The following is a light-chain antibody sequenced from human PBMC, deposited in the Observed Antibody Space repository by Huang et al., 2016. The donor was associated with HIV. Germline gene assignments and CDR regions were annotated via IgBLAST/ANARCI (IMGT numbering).Light chain of an antibody. Sequence: EIVLTQSPGTLSLSPGERATLSCRASQSISSSSLAWYLQKPGQAPTRLIHGASTRATDIRDRFSGRGSGTDFTLTISRLEPEDFAVYYCHQYGSPPFTFGPGTKVDIK. CDR3: HQYGSPPFT. CDR2: GAS. V-gene: IGKV3-20*01. CDR1: QSISSSS. J-gene: IGKJ3*01.